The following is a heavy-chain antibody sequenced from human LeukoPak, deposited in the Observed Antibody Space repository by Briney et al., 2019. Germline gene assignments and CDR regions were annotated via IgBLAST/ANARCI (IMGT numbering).Heavy chain of an antibody. CDR3: AKGTYYDSSGYSGY. Sequence: GGSLRLSCAASGFSFSTYGMHWVRQVPGKGLEWVALISYDGSNKYYADSVKGRFTISRDNSKNTLYLQMNSLRAEDTAVYYCAKGTYYDSSGYSGYWGQGTLVTVSS. V-gene: IGHV3-30*18. CDR2: ISYDGSNK. CDR1: GFSFSTYG. J-gene: IGHJ4*02. D-gene: IGHD3-22*01.